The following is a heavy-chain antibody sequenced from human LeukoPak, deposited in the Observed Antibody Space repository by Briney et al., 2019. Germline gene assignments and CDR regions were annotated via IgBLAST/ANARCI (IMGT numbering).Heavy chain of an antibody. CDR1: GFTFSNSW. Sequence: QPGGSLRLSCAASGFTFSNSWMHWVRQGPGKGPVWVSRIKSDGSYITYADSVKGRFIISRDNAENTLYLQMNSLRVDDTAVYYCATGASGWYNYGGQGPLFTVSA. CDR3: ATGASGWYNY. D-gene: IGHD6-19*01. J-gene: IGHJ4*02. CDR2: IKSDGSYI. V-gene: IGHV3-74*03.